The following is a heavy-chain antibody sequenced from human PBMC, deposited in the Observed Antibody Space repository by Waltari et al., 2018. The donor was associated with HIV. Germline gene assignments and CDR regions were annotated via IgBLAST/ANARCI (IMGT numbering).Heavy chain of an antibody. V-gene: IGHV3-74*01. Sequence: EVQLVESGGGLVQPGGSLRLSCAASGFTLSGSWMHWVRQAPGKGLVLVLRFKRDGSSTSFAGSVKGRFTISRGNAKNTMDLQMNSLRVEDTAVVHCARSDRFDPWGQGTLVTVSS. J-gene: IGHJ5*02. CDR2: FKRDGSST. CDR3: ARSDRFDP. CDR1: GFTLSGSW.